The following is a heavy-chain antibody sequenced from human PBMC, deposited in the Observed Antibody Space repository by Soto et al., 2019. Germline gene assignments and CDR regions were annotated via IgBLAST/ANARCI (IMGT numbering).Heavy chain of an antibody. J-gene: IGHJ6*01. CDR1: GSAFNTYG. V-gene: IGHV3-30*18. D-gene: IGHD1-26*01. CDR3: AKPPGEEGAYGMDV. CDR2: ITYDGSNK. Sequence: QVQLVESGRGEVQPGRTLRLSCAASGSAFNTYGMHWVRQAPGKGLEWVAVITYDGSNKDYGDSVKGRFTISRDNAKDTLYLQMNSLRAEDTAVYYCAKPPGEEGAYGMDVW.